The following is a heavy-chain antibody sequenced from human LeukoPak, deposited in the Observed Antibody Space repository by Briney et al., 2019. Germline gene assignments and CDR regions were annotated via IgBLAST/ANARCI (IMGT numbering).Heavy chain of an antibody. Sequence: PGGSLRLSCAASGFTFDDYAMRWVRQAPGKGLEWVSGISWNSGSIGYADSVKGRFTISRDNAKNSLYLQMNSLRAEDMALYYCAKSYSSGWYEVGTAIDYWGQGTLVTVSS. J-gene: IGHJ4*02. CDR3: AKSYSSGWYEVGTAIDY. V-gene: IGHV3-9*03. CDR2: ISWNSGSI. CDR1: GFTFDDYA. D-gene: IGHD6-19*01.